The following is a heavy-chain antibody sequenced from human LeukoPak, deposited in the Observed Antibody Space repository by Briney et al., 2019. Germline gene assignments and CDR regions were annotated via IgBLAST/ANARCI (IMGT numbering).Heavy chain of an antibody. D-gene: IGHD6-13*01. J-gene: IGHJ3*02. Sequence: PSETLSLTCTVSGGSISSYYWSWIRQPAGKGLEWIGRIYTSGSTNYNPSLKSRVTMSVDTSKNQFSLKLSSVTAADTAVYYCARGPYSSSWYPLRGAFDIWGQGTMVTVPS. CDR1: GGSISSYY. CDR2: IYTSGST. CDR3: ARGPYSSSWYPLRGAFDI. V-gene: IGHV4-4*07.